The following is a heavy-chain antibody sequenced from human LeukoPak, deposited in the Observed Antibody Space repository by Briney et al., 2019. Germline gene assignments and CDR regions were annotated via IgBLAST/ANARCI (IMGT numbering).Heavy chain of an antibody. CDR2: INPNSGGT. Sequence: ASVKVSCKASGYTFTGYYMHWVRQAPGQGLEWMGWINPNSGGTNYAQKFQGRVTMTRDTSISTAYMELSRLRSDDTAVYYCARGEYSSGWYSGYWGQGTLVTVSS. CDR1: GYTFTGYY. D-gene: IGHD6-19*01. J-gene: IGHJ4*02. CDR3: ARGEYSSGWYSGY. V-gene: IGHV1-2*02.